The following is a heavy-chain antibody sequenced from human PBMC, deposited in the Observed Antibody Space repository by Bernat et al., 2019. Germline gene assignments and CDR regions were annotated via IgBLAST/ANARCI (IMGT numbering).Heavy chain of an antibody. CDR1: GDSISSAYY. V-gene: IGHV4-38-2*02. CDR3: ARDATSENWVRGVKYDS. D-gene: IGHD3-10*01. Sequence: QVQLQESGPGLVKPSETLSLTCTVSGDSISSAYYWGWIRHLSGMGLQWIGSTSHCGTTSYSPSLQSRVTISLDTSNNQFSLKLDSESAADAAVNHCARDATSENWVRGVKYDSWGQGKLVADSA. CDR2: TSHCGTT. J-gene: IGHJ4*02.